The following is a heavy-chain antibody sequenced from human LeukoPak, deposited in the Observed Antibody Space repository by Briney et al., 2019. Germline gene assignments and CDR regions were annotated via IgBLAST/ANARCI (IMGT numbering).Heavy chain of an antibody. CDR1: GFSFSTYG. CDR3: AREDIVVVPAAMPACYFDY. J-gene: IGHJ4*02. D-gene: IGHD2-2*01. Sequence: PGGSLRLSCAASGFSFSTYGMHWVRQAPLKGLEWVAAISYDGRNQNYADSVKGRFTIFRDNSQNTLYLQMNNLRAEDTALYYCAREDIVVVPAAMPACYFDYWGQGTLVTVSS. V-gene: IGHV3-30*03. CDR2: ISYDGRNQ.